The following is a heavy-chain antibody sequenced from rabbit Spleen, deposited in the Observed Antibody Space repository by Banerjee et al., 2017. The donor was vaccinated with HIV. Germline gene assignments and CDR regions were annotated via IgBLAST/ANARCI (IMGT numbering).Heavy chain of an antibody. Sequence: QSLEESGGDLVKPGASLTLTCTASGFDFNSNAMRWVRQAPGKGLEWIACINTVTGKTVYASWAKGRFIMSRTSSTTVTLQMTSLTAADTATYFCARDLVAVIGWNFNLWGPGTLVTVS. D-gene: IGHD1-1*01. CDR1: GFDFNSNA. V-gene: IGHV1S40*01. CDR3: ARDLVAVIGWNFNL. J-gene: IGHJ4*01. CDR2: INTVTGKT.